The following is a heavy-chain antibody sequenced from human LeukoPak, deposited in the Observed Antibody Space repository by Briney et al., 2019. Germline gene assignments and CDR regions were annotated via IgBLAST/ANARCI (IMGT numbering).Heavy chain of an antibody. CDR2: IRYDGSNK. Sequence: GGSLRLSCAASGFTFSSYGMHWVRQAPGKGLEWVAFIRYDGSNKYYADSVKGRFTISRDNSKNTLYLQMNSLRAEDTAVYYCATRSYCSSTSCYTPGYWGQGTLVTVSS. CDR1: GFTFSSYG. D-gene: IGHD2-2*02. V-gene: IGHV3-30*02. J-gene: IGHJ4*02. CDR3: ATRSYCSSTSCYTPGY.